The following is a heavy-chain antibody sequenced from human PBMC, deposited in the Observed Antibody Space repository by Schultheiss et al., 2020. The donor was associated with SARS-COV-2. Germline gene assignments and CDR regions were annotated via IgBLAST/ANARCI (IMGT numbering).Heavy chain of an antibody. V-gene: IGHV3-23*01. CDR1: GFTFSSYA. CDR3: ARGYVAPRNGGVDV. CDR2: ISGSGGST. J-gene: IGHJ6*02. D-gene: IGHD1-1*01. Sequence: GGSLRLSCAASGFTFSSYAMSWVRQAPGKGLEWVSAISGSGGSTYYADSVKGRFTISRDNSKNTLYLQMNSLRAEDTAVYYCARGYVAPRNGGVDVWGQGTTVTVSS.